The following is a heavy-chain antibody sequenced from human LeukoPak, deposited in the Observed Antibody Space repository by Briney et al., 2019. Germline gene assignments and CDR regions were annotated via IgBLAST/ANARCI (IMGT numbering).Heavy chain of an antibody. J-gene: IGHJ4*02. Sequence: SETLSLTCTVSGGSISSYYWSWIRQPPGKGLEWIGYIYYSGSTNYNPSLKSRVTISVDTSKSQFSLKPSSVTAADTAVYYCARLTRRSGNYFDYWGQGTLVPVSS. CDR3: ARLTRRSGNYFDY. CDR2: IYYSGST. CDR1: GGSISSYY. D-gene: IGHD1-1*01. V-gene: IGHV4-59*01.